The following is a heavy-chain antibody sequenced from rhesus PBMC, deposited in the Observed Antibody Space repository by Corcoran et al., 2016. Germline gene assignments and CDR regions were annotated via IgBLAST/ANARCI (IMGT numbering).Heavy chain of an antibody. CDR1: GGSLRNSNC. D-gene: IGHD4-29*01. J-gene: IGHJ4*01. CDR3: ASTTVATGYFDY. Sequence: QVQLQESGPAVVKPSETLSLTRAGSGGSLRNSNCWTWNRQSPGKGLEWMGGIYGAGGTTEFNPYLKSRVTISIDTSKNQFSLKLTSVTAADTAVYYCASTTVATGYFDYWGQGVPVTVSS. V-gene: IGHV4-93*02. CDR2: IYGAGGTT.